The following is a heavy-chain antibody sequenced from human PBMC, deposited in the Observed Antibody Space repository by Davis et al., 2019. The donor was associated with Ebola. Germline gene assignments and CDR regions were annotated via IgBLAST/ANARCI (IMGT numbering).Heavy chain of an antibody. CDR1: GGSVSSGSYY. CDR2: IYYSGST. J-gene: IGHJ6*02. V-gene: IGHV4-61*01. Sequence: MPSETLSLTCTVSGGSVSSGSYYWSWIRQPPGKGLEWIGYIYYSGSTNYNPSLKSRVTISVDTSKNQFSLKLSSVTAADTAVYYCVRGGYCSSTSCYGYYYYGMDVWGQGTTVTVSS. CDR3: VRGGYCSSTSCYGYYYYGMDV. D-gene: IGHD2-2*01.